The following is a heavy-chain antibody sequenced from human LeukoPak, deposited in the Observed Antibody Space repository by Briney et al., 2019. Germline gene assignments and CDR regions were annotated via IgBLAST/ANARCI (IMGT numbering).Heavy chain of an antibody. V-gene: IGHV3-48*03. CDR3: ARDYGGWSPDY. CDR2: ISRSGNTI. D-gene: IGHD4-23*01. CDR1: GFTFSNYE. J-gene: IGHJ4*02. Sequence: PGGSLRISCAASGFTFSNYEMNWVRQAPGKGLEWVSYISRSGNTIYYADSVRGRFTTSRDNAKNSLYLQMNSLRAEDTAVYYCARDYGGWSPDYWGQGTLVTVSS.